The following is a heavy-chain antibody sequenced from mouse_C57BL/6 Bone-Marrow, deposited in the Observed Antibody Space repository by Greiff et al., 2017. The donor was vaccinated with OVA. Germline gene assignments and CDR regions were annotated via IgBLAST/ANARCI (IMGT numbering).Heavy chain of an antibody. J-gene: IGHJ3*01. D-gene: IGHD2-4*01. CDR3: AREPHEGDYDGVPFAY. V-gene: IGHV1-72*01. Sequence: VQLQQPGAELVKPGASVKLSCKASGYTFTSYWMHWVKQRPGRGLEWIGRIDPNSGGTKYNEKFKSKATLTVDKPSSTAYMQLSSLTSEDSAVYYCAREPHEGDYDGVPFAYWGQGTLVTVSA. CDR2: IDPNSGGT. CDR1: GYTFTSYW.